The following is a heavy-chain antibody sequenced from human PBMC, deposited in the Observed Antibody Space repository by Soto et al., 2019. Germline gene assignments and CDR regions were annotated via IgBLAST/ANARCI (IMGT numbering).Heavy chain of an antibody. CDR2: INAGNGNT. Sequence: QVQLVQSGAEVKKPGASVKVSCKASGYTFTSYAMHWVRQAPGQRLEWMGWINAGNGNTKYSQKFQGRVTITRDTSASTAYMELSSLRSEDTAVYYWASPDSSGYSFDYWGQGTLVTVSS. CDR3: ASPDSSGYSFDY. D-gene: IGHD3-22*01. CDR1: GYTFTSYA. J-gene: IGHJ4*02. V-gene: IGHV1-3*01.